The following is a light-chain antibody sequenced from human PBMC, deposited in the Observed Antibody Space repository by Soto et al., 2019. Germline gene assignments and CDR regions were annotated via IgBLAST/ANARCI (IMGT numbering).Light chain of an antibody. V-gene: IGLV2-14*03. J-gene: IGLJ2*01. CDR2: DVN. CDR1: SSDIGAYNF. CDR3: TSWTTSTTMI. Sequence: QSVLTQPASVSGSPGQSITISCTGTSSDIGAYNFVSWYQQHPGKAPKLMLYDVNIRPSGVSNRFSGSKSGNTASLPISGLQAEDEADYYCTSWTTSTTMIFGGGTKHTVL.